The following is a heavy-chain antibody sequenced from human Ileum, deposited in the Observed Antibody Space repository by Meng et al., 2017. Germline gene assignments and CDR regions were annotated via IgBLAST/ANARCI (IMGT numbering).Heavy chain of an antibody. Sequence: GGSLRLSCAASGLIFSRSGMHWVRQAPGKGLEGVAFIWSDGSEQYYADSVKGRFTVSRDNSKNTMYLQMHNLRDEYTAVYYCGRDKGTYYIDTWGQGTLVTVSS. D-gene: IGHD1-26*01. J-gene: IGHJ5*02. V-gene: IGHV3-33*01. CDR3: GRDKGTYYIDT. CDR1: GLIFSRSG. CDR2: IWSDGSEQ.